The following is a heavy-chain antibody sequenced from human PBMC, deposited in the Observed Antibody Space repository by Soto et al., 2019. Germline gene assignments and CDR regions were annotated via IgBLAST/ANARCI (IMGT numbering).Heavy chain of an antibody. Sequence: SETLSLTCAVSGGSISSSNWWSWVRQPPGKGLVWIGEIYHSGSTNYNPSLKSRVTISVDKSKNQFSLKLSSVTAADTAVYYCARVFSDSSSFFDPWGQGTLVTVSS. D-gene: IGHD6-13*01. CDR2: IYHSGST. CDR3: ARVFSDSSSFFDP. CDR1: GGSISSSNW. J-gene: IGHJ5*02. V-gene: IGHV4-4*02.